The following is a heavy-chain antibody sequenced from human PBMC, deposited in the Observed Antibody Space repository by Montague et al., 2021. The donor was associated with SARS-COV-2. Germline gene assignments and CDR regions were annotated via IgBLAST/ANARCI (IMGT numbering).Heavy chain of an antibody. V-gene: IGHV4-39*01. D-gene: IGHD3-10*01. Sequence: SETLSLTCTVSGGSISSSSYYWGWIRQPPGKGLEWIGSIHYSGSTYYNPSLKSRVTISVDTSKNQLSLKLSSVTAADTAVYYCARHYYGSGSYYLGEFDYWGQGTLVTVSS. CDR3: ARHYYGSGSYYLGEFDY. CDR2: IHYSGST. CDR1: GGSISSSSYY. J-gene: IGHJ4*02.